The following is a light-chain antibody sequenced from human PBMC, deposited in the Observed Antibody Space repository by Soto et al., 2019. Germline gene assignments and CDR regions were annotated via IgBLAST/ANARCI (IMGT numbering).Light chain of an antibody. V-gene: IGLV1-36*01. CDR1: TSNVEDNA. CDR3: AAWDDSLNGWV. CDR2: YDD. J-gene: IGLJ3*02. Sequence: QSVLTQPPSVSEAPGQRVIISCSGGTSNVEDNAVNWYQQLPGRAPKLLIYYDDLRPSGVSGRFSGSKSGTSASLAISGLQSEDEADYYCAAWDDSLNGWVFGGGTKLTVL.